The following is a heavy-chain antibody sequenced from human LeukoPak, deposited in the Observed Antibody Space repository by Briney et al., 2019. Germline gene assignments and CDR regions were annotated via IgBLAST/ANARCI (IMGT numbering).Heavy chain of an antibody. CDR2: ISYDGSNK. CDR1: GFTFSSYA. CDR3: ARTVVALAVARYFDY. J-gene: IGHJ4*02. V-gene: IGHV3-30-3*01. D-gene: IGHD6-19*01. Sequence: GRSLRLSCAASGFTFSSYAMHWVRQAPGKVLEWVAVISYDGSNKYYADSVKGRFTISRDNSKNTLYLQMNSLRAEDTAVYCCARTVVALAVARYFDYWGQGTLVTVSS.